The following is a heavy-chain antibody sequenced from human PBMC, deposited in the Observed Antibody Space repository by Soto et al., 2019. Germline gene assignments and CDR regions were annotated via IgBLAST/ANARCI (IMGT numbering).Heavy chain of an antibody. Sequence: ASVKVSCKASGYTFTGYAIHWVRQAPGQRLEWMGWINGGNGDTKYSQNFQGRVTITRETSASTAYMELTSLGSEDTAVYHFARGYCSSTSCQYYFDYWGQGTTVTVSS. V-gene: IGHV1-3*01. CDR2: INGGNGDT. J-gene: IGHJ4*02. CDR1: GYTFTGYA. CDR3: ARGYCSSTSCQYYFDY. D-gene: IGHD2-2*01.